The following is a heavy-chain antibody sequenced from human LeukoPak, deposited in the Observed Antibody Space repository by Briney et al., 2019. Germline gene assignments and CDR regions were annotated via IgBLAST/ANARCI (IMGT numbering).Heavy chain of an antibody. CDR3: ATAGIRGGLYYYGMDV. CDR2: FDPEDGET. CDR1: GYTLTELS. Sequence: ASVKVSCKVSGYTLTELSMHWVRQAPGKGLEWMGGFDPEDGETIYAKKFQGRVTMTEDTSTDTAYMELSSLRSEDTAVYYCATAGIRGGLYYYGMDVWGKGTTVTVSS. D-gene: IGHD3-10*01. V-gene: IGHV1-24*01. J-gene: IGHJ6*04.